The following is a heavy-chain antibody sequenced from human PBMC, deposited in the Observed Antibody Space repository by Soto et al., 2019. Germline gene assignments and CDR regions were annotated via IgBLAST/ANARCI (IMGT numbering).Heavy chain of an antibody. J-gene: IGHJ4*02. Sequence: GGSLRLSCAASGFTFSSYAMSWVRQAPGKGLEWVSAISGSGGSTYYADSVKGRFTISRDNSKNTLYLQMNSLRAEDTAVYYCAKDALNTYYYDSSGYYLTYFDYWGQGTLVTVSS. CDR3: AKDALNTYYYDSSGYYLTYFDY. CDR1: GFTFSSYA. V-gene: IGHV3-23*01. CDR2: ISGSGGST. D-gene: IGHD3-22*01.